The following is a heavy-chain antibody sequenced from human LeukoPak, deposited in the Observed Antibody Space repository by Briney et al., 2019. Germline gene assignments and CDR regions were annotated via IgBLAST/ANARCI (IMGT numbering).Heavy chain of an antibody. V-gene: IGHV3-74*03. CDR1: GFTFSSYW. CDR3: ARGGGYHAFDI. J-gene: IGHJ3*02. D-gene: IGHD1-26*01. Sequence: GGSLRLSCAASGFTFSSYWIYWVRQAPGKGLVYVSRINNDGGGTTYADSVRGRFTISRDNARNMVYLQMASLRADATAVYYCARGGGYHAFDIWGQGTMVTVSS. CDR2: INNDGGGT.